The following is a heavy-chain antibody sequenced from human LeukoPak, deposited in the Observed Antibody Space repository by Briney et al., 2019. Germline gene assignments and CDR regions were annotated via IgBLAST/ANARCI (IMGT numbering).Heavy chain of an antibody. CDR2: IIPIFGTA. D-gene: IGHD6-19*01. V-gene: IGHV1-69*06. J-gene: IGHJ1*01. CDR1: GYTFTSYG. Sequence: SVKVSCKASGYTFTSYGISWVRQAPGQGLEWMGGIIPIFGTANYAQKFQGRVTITADKSTSTAYMELSSLRSEDTAVYYCASPYSSGWSISRYGFQHWGQGTLVTVSS. CDR3: ASPYSSGWSISRYGFQH.